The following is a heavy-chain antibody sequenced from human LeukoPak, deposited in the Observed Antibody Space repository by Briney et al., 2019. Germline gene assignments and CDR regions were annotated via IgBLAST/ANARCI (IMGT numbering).Heavy chain of an antibody. J-gene: IGHJ4*02. Sequence: ASVKVSCKASGGTFSSYAISWVRQAPGQGLEWMGGIIPIFGTANYAQKFQGRVTITTDESTSTAYMELSSLRSEDTAVYYCARTTYYDFWSGYYFDYWGQGTLVTVSS. CDR2: IIPIFGTA. V-gene: IGHV1-69*05. CDR3: ARTTYYDFWSGYYFDY. D-gene: IGHD3-3*01. CDR1: GGTFSSYA.